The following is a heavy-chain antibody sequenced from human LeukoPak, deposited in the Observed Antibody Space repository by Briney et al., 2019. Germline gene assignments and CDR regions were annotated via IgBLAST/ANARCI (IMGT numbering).Heavy chain of an antibody. V-gene: IGHV1-2*02. CDR2: INPNSGGT. CDR1: GYTFTGYY. D-gene: IGHD5-12*01. J-gene: IGHJ5*02. Sequence: GASVKVSCKASGYTFTGYYMHWVRQAPGQGLEWMGWINPNSGGTNYAQKFQGRVTMTRDTSISTAYMELSRLRSDDTAVYYCARDCSGYDYVFWFDPWGQGTLVTVSS. CDR3: ARDCSGYDYVFWFDP.